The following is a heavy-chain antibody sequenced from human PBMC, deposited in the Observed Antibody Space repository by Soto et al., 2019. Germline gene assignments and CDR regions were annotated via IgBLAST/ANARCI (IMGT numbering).Heavy chain of an antibody. CDR2: ISAYNGNT. CDR3: ARYRTGGYYDILTGYLNWFDP. J-gene: IGHJ5*02. Sequence: ASVKVSCKASGYTFTSYGISWVRQAPGQGLEWMGWISAYNGNTNYAQKLQGRVTMTTDTSTSTAYMELRSLRSDDTAVYYCARYRTGGYYDILTGYLNWFDPWGQGTLVTVSS. V-gene: IGHV1-18*01. D-gene: IGHD3-9*01. CDR1: GYTFTSYG.